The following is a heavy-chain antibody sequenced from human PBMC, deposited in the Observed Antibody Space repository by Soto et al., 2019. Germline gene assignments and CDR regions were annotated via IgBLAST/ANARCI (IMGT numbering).Heavy chain of an antibody. CDR1: GFTVSSNY. D-gene: IGHD3-3*01. J-gene: IGHJ3*02. CDR3: ALDLGSPWLFPDAFDI. CDR2: IYSGGST. V-gene: IGHV3-53*04. Sequence: EVQLVESGGGLVQPGGSLRLSCAASGFTVSSNYMSWVRQAPGKGLEWVSVIYSGGSTYYADSVKGRFTISRHNSKNSRYLQLTCLRAEATAVYYWALDLGSPWLFPDAFDIWGQGTMVTVSS.